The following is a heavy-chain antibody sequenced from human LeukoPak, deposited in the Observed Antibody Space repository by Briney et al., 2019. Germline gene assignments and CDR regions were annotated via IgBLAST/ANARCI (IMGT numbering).Heavy chain of an antibody. D-gene: IGHD3-9*01. CDR1: GYSFTSYW. Sequence: GESLKISCKGSGYSFTSYWIGWVRQMPGKGLEWMGIIYPGDSDTRYSPSFQGQVTISADKSISTAYLQWSSLKASDTAMYYCARRHLNYDILTGYRYYFDYWGQGTLVTVSS. V-gene: IGHV5-51*01. J-gene: IGHJ4*02. CDR2: IYPGDSDT. CDR3: ARRHLNYDILTGYRYYFDY.